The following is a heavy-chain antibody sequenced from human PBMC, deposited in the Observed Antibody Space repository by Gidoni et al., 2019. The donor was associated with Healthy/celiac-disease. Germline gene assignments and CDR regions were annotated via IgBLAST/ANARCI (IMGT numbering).Heavy chain of an antibody. CDR3: AKPRGDTMIGAIYWYFDL. V-gene: IGHV3-23*01. J-gene: IGHJ2*01. CDR2: IRGSGGST. CDR1: GVTFSSYA. D-gene: IGHD3-22*01. Sequence: VQLLAFGGGLVQLVGSLRLSCAASGVTFSSYARSRVRPAPGQGLEGVSAIRGSGGSTYYAESVKGRFTSTRDNSKNTLYLQMNSLRAEDTAVYYWAKPRGDTMIGAIYWYFDLWGRGTLVTVSS.